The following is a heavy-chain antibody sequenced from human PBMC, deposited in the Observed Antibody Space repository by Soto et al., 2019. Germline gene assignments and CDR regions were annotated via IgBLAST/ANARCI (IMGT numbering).Heavy chain of an antibody. CDR1: GFTFRSSA. CDR2: ITASGGST. J-gene: IGHJ4*02. V-gene: IGHV3-23*01. CDR3: VKRGWDGDDNNFDFWN. D-gene: IGHD3-3*01. Sequence: LRLSCAASGFTFRSSAMAWVRQAPGKGLEWVSAITASGGSTFYADPVKGRFIISRDNSKNTMYLQMSSLRGEDTAVYFCVKRGWDGDDNNFDFWNWGQGALVTV.